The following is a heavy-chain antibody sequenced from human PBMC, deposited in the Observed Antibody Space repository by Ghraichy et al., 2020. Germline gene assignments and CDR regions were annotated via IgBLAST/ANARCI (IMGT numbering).Heavy chain of an antibody. J-gene: IGHJ6*03. CDR2: INHSGST. CDR3: ARSAPTATQSTYYYMDV. V-gene: IGHV4-34*01. CDR1: GGSFSGYY. Sequence: SETLSLTCAVYGGSFSGYYWSWIRQPPGKGLEWIGEINHSGSTNYNPSLKSRVTISVDTSKNQFSLKLSSVTAADTAVYYCARSAPTATQSTYYYMDVWGKGTTVTVSS.